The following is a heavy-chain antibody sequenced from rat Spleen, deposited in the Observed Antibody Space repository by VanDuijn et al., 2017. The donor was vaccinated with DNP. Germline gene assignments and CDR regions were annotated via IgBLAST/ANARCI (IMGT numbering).Heavy chain of an antibody. V-gene: IGHV5-20*01. D-gene: IGHD1-11*01. J-gene: IGHJ2*01. CDR1: GFTFSDYY. CDR2: ISYDGGST. CDR3: AKAGGYSPWYFDY. Sequence: EVQLVESGGGLVQPGRSLKLSCAASGFTFSDYYMAWVRQAPTKGLEWVAYISYDGGSTSYGDSVKGRFTISRDNAKSTLYLQMDSLRSEETATYYCAKAGGYSPWYFDYWGQGVMVTVSS.